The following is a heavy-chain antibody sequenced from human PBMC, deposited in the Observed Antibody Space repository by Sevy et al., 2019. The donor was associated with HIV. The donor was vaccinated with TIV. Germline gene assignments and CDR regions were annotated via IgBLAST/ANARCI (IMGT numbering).Heavy chain of an antibody. CDR2: TRNKADSYTT. J-gene: IGHJ4*02. Sequence: GGSLRLSCAASGFTFSDHYMEWVRQAPGKGLEWVGRTRNKADSYTTEYAASVKGRITISKNDSKNSRYLQMNSLKTEDTAVYYCATHAGIAAAGRVFDYWGQGSLATVSS. V-gene: IGHV3-72*01. CDR3: ATHAGIAAAGRVFDY. D-gene: IGHD6-13*01. CDR1: GFTFSDHY.